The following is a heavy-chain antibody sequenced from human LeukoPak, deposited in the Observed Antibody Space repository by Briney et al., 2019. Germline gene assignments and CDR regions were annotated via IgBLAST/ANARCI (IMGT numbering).Heavy chain of an antibody. CDR3: ASQRSGIVVVPAARFDP. Sequence: SETLSLTCTVSGGSISSSSYYWGWIRQPPGKGLEWIGSIYYSGSTYYNPSLKSRVTISVDTSKNQFSLKLSSVTAADTAVYYCASQRSGIVVVPAARFDPWGQGTLVTVSS. CDR1: GGSISSSSYY. V-gene: IGHV4-39*01. J-gene: IGHJ5*02. D-gene: IGHD2-2*01. CDR2: IYYSGST.